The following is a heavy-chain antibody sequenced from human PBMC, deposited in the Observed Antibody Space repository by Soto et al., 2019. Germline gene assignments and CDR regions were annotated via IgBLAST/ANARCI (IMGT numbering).Heavy chain of an antibody. Sequence: PGGSLRLSCAASGFTFNTYAMSWVRQAPGKGLEWVSTITGGADNTHYADSVKGRFTISRDNSRNTLSLQMNSLRVEDTAVYHCAKGRLAVAAPYTWFDPWGLGTLVTVSS. CDR2: ITGGADNT. V-gene: IGHV3-23*01. J-gene: IGHJ5*02. D-gene: IGHD6-19*01. CDR3: AKGRLAVAAPYTWFDP. CDR1: GFTFNTYA.